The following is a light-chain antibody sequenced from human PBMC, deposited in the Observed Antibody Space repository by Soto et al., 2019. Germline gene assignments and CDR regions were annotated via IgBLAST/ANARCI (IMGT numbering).Light chain of an antibody. J-gene: IGLJ1*01. CDR2: SND. CDR3: AAWDDSLSGGV. V-gene: IGLV1-47*02. Sequence: QAVVTQSPSASGTPGQTVTISCSGSSFNIGFNYVYWYQQLPGMAPKLLIHSNDERPSGVPDRFSGSKSGTSASLAISGLRSEDEAEYYCAAWDDSLSGGVFGTGTKLTVL. CDR1: SFNIGFNY.